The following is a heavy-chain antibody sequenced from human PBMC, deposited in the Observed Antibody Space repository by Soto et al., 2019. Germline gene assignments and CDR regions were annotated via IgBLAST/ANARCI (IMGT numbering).Heavy chain of an antibody. Sequence: ASVKVSCKASGYTFTSYGISWVRQAPGQGLEWMGWISAYNGNTNYAQKLQGRVTMTTDTSTSTAYMELRSLRSDDTAVYYCARNGLLWYGDNWFDPWGQGTLVTVSS. V-gene: IGHV1-18*01. J-gene: IGHJ5*02. CDR3: ARNGLLWYGDNWFDP. CDR2: ISAYNGNT. CDR1: GYTFTSYG. D-gene: IGHD3-10*01.